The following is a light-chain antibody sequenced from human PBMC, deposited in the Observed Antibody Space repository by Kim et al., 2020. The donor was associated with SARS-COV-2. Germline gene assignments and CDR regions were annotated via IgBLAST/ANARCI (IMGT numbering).Light chain of an antibody. V-gene: IGKV3-11*01. CDR3: QQRGSWPPALT. CDR2: DAA. Sequence: PGKGATLSGRASHKVGISLAWYQQTPGQAPRLLIDDAAIRAAGIPDRFSGSGSGTDFTLTIGSLAPEDFAIYYCQQRGSWPPALTFGGGTKVDIK. CDR1: HKVGIS. J-gene: IGKJ4*01.